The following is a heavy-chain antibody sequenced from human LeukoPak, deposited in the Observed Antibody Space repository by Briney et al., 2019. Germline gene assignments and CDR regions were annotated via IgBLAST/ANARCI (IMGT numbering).Heavy chain of an antibody. D-gene: IGHD6-6*01. J-gene: IGHJ3*02. Sequence: GGSLRLSCAASGFTFSSYSMNWVRQAPGKGLEWVSSISSSSSYIYYADSVKGRFTISRDNAKNSLYLQMNSLRAEDTAVYYCARDFPEYSSPSYDAFDIWGQGTMVTVSS. CDR1: GFTFSSYS. CDR3: ARDFPEYSSPSYDAFDI. V-gene: IGHV3-21*01. CDR2: ISSSSSYI.